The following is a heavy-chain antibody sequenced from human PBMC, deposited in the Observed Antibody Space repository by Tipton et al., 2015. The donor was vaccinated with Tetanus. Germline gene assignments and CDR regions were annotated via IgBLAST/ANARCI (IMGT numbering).Heavy chain of an antibody. CDR1: GGSFSTYV. CDR3: ARGNRGSSWYL. Sequence: QVQLVQSGPEVKKPGSSVKVSCKVSGGSFSTYVISWVRQAPGQGLEWLGYMDPKTGRAAYGQRFQGRVTMTSNISITTAYMELRNLRSDDTAVYYCARGNRGSSWYLWGQGTLVTVSS. J-gene: IGHJ4*02. V-gene: IGHV1-8*02. CDR2: MDPKTGRA. D-gene: IGHD6-13*01.